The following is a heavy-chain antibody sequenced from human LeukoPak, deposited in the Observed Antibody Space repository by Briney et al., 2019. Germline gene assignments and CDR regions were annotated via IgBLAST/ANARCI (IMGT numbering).Heavy chain of an antibody. CDR1: GGSMSSGNYC. J-gene: IGHJ2*01. V-gene: IGHV4-61*02. Sequence: SETLSLTCTVSGGSMSSGNYCWTWIRQPAGKGLEWIGRVSPSGSTNYSPSFKSRVTISVDTSKNQFSLKLSSVTAADTAVYYCARESGDGYHTYFDLWGRGTLVTVSS. CDR3: ARESGDGYHTYFDL. D-gene: IGHD5-24*01. CDR2: VSPSGST.